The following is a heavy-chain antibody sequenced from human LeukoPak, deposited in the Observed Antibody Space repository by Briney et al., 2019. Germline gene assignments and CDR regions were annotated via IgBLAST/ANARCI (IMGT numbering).Heavy chain of an antibody. CDR1: GFTFSSYE. CDR3: VELGITMIGGV. D-gene: IGHD3-10*02. J-gene: IGHJ6*04. CDR2: ISSSGSTI. Sequence: PGGSLRLSCAASGFTFSSYEMNWVRQAPGKGLEWVSYISSSGSTIYYADSVKGRFTISRDNAKNSLYPQMNSLRAEDTAVYYCVELGITMIGGVWGKGTTVTISS. V-gene: IGHV3-48*03.